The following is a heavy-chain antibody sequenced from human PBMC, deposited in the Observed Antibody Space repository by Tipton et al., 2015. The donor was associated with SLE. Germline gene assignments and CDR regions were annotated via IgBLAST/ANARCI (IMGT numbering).Heavy chain of an antibody. CDR2: INHSGST. D-gene: IGHD3-22*01. Sequence: TLSLTCAVYGGSFSGYYWSWIRQPPGKGLEWIGEINHSGSTNYNPSLKSRVTISVDTSKNQFSLKLSSVTAADTALYYCARVFWRYDRGGPLGGFDLWGQGAMVTVSS. J-gene: IGHJ3*01. CDR1: GGSFSGYY. CDR3: ARVFWRYDRGGPLGGFDL. V-gene: IGHV4-34*01.